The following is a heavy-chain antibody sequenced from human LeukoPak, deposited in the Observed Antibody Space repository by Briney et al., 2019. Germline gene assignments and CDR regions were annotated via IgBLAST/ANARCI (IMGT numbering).Heavy chain of an antibody. CDR3: ATRANYYDSSGYDY. Sequence: ASVKVSCKASGYTFTGYYMHWVRQAPGQGLEWMGWINPNSGGTNYAQKFQGRVTMTRDTSISTAYMELSRLRSDDTAVYYCATRANYYDSSGYDYWGQGTLVTVSS. CDR1: GYTFTGYY. D-gene: IGHD3-22*01. J-gene: IGHJ4*02. CDR2: INPNSGGT. V-gene: IGHV1-2*02.